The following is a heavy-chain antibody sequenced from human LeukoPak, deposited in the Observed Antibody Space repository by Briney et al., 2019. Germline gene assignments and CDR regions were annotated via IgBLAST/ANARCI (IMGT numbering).Heavy chain of an antibody. Sequence: ASVKVSCKASGYTFTSYDINWVRQATGQGLEWMGWMNPISGNTGYAQKFQGRVTMTRNTSISTAYMELSSLRSEDTAVYYCARAHYCSSTSCYDTFYYYYGMDVWGQGTTVTVSS. CDR2: MNPISGNT. CDR3: ARAHYCSSTSCYDTFYYYYGMDV. CDR1: GYTFTSYD. J-gene: IGHJ6*02. V-gene: IGHV1-8*01. D-gene: IGHD2-2*01.